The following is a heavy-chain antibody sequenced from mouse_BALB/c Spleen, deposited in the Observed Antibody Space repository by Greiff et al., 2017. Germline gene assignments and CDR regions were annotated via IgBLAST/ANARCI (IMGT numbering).Heavy chain of an antibody. CDR2: IYPGNVNT. CDR3: AREEIYDGYYRTMDY. D-gene: IGHD2-3*01. V-gene: IGHV1S56*01. J-gene: IGHJ4*01. CDR1: GYTFTSYY. Sequence: QVHVKQSGPELVKPGASVRISCKASGYTFTSYYIHWVKQRPGQGLEWIGWIYPGNVNTKYNEKFKGKATLTADKSSSTAYMQLSSLTSEDSAVYFCAREEIYDGYYRTMDYWGQGTSVTVSS.